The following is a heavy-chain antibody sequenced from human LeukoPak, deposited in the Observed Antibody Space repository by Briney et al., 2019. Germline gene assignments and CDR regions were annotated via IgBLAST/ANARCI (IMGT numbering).Heavy chain of an antibody. CDR3: ARDSHSSGWYGYFDY. Sequence: GGSLRLSCAASGFTFSSYAMHWVRQAPGKGLEWVAVISYDGSNKYYADSVKGRFTISRDNSKNTLYLQMNSLRAEDTAMYYCARDSHSSGWYGYFDYWGQGTLITVSS. CDR1: GFTFSSYA. D-gene: IGHD6-19*01. J-gene: IGHJ4*02. V-gene: IGHV3-30-3*01. CDR2: ISYDGSNK.